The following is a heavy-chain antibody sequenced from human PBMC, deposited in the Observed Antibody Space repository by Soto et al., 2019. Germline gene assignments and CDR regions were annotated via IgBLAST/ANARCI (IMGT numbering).Heavy chain of an antibody. D-gene: IGHD6-13*01. V-gene: IGHV1-69*13. J-gene: IGHJ6*02. CDR3: ASRAQQLVPQLYYYYYGMDV. CDR1: GGTFSSYA. Sequence: AASVKVSCKASGGTFSSYAISWVRQAPGQGLEWMGGIIPIFGTANYAQKFQGRVTITADESTSTAYMELSSLRSEDTAVYYCASRAQQLVPQLYYYYYGMDVWGQGTTVTVSS. CDR2: IIPIFGTA.